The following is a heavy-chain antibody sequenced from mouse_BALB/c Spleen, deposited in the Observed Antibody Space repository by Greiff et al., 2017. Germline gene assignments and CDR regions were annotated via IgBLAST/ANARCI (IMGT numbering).Heavy chain of an antibody. Sequence: DVMLVESGGGLVKPGGSLKLSCAASGFTFSSYAMSWVRQSPEKRLEWVAEISSGGSYTYYPDTVTGRFTISRDNAKNTLYLEMSSLRSEDTAMYYCARDDYDLYYAMDYWGQGTSVTVSS. J-gene: IGHJ4*01. D-gene: IGHD2-4*01. CDR2: ISSGGSYT. CDR1: GFTFSSYA. CDR3: ARDDYDLYYAMDY. V-gene: IGHV5-9-4*01.